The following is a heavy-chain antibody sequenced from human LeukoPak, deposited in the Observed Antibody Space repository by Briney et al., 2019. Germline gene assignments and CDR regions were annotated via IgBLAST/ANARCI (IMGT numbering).Heavy chain of an antibody. CDR1: GFTFSSYA. V-gene: IGHV3-23*01. CDR3: AKDPPGGGYISEYFQH. J-gene: IGHJ1*01. Sequence: TGGSLRLSCAASGFTFSSYAMSWVRQAPGKGLEWVSAISGSGGSTYYADSVKGRFTISRDNSKNTLYLQMNSLRAEDTAVYYCAKDPPGGGYISEYFQHWGQGTLVTVSS. D-gene: IGHD3-22*01. CDR2: ISGSGGST.